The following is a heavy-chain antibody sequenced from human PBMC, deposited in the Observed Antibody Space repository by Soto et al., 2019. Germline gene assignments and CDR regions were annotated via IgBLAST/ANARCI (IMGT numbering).Heavy chain of an antibody. J-gene: IGHJ6*02. V-gene: IGHV1-69*13. CDR3: ARRVVVTSVRDIAYYYYGLDV. CDR1: GGTFSSYA. CDR2: IIPMFDST. D-gene: IGHD2-21*02. Sequence: SVKVSCKAFGGTFSSYAICWVRQAPGQGLEWMGGIIPMFDSTNYAQKFQGRVTITADESTSTAFMELSSLRSEDTAVCYCARRVVVTSVRDIAYYYYGLDVWGQGTTVTVSS.